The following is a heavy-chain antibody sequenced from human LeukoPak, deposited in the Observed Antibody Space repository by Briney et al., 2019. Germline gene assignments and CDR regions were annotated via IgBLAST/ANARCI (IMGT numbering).Heavy chain of an antibody. J-gene: IGHJ4*02. CDR1: GGSISSGDYY. Sequence: SETLSLTCTVSGGSISSGDYYWSWIRQPPGKGLEWIGYIYYSGSTNYNPSLKSRVTISVDTSKNQFSLKLSSVTAADTAVYYCAREVITMIPYALYYFDYWGQGTLVTVSS. CDR2: IYYSGST. CDR3: AREVITMIPYALYYFDY. V-gene: IGHV4-61*08. D-gene: IGHD3-22*01.